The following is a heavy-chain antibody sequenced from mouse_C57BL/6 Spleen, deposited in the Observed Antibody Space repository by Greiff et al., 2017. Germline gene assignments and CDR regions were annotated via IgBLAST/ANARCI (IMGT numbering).Heavy chain of an antibody. J-gene: IGHJ2*01. CDR2: IDPNSGGT. CDR1: GYTFTSYW. D-gene: IGHD2-5*01. V-gene: IGHV1-72*01. Sequence: QVQLKQPGAELVKPGASVKLSCKASGYTFTSYWMHWVKQRPGRGLEWIGRIDPNSGGTKYNEKFKSKATLTVDKPSSTAYMQLSSLTSEDSAVYYCASLYYSNYYFDYWGQGTTLTVSS. CDR3: ASLYYSNYYFDY.